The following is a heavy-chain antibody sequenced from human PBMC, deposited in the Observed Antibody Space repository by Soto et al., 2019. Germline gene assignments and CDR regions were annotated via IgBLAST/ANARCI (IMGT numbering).Heavy chain of an antibody. Sequence: SETLSLTCTVSGGSISSYYWSWIRQPPGKGLEWIGYIYYSGSTNYNPSLKSRVTISVDTSKNQFSLKLSSVTAADTAVYYCARDSSDRFSGWIFDYWGQGTLVTVSS. J-gene: IGHJ4*02. V-gene: IGHV4-59*01. CDR1: GGSISSYY. CDR3: ARDSSDRFSGWIFDY. D-gene: IGHD6-19*01. CDR2: IYYSGST.